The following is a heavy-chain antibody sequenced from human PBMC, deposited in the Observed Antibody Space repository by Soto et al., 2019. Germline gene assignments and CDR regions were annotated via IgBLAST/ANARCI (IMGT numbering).Heavy chain of an antibody. D-gene: IGHD6-13*01. V-gene: IGHV3-23*01. CDR1: GFTFSNYA. J-gene: IGHJ4*02. CDR2: ISGSGGST. Sequence: EVQLLESGGGLVQPGGSLRLSCAASGFTFSNYAVTWVRQAPGKGLEWVSTISGSGGSTYYAESVKCRFTISRDNSKNTLYLQMNSLRAEDTAVYYCAKDQGSSWYEIDYWGQGTLVTVSS. CDR3: AKDQGSSWYEIDY.